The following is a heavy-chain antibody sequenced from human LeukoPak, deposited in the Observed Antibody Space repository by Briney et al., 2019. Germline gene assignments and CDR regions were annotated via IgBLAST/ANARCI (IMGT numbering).Heavy chain of an antibody. Sequence: GGSLRLSCAASGFTFSSYAMSWVRQAPGKGLEWVSGISGSAGSTDYADSVKGRFSISRDTSKNTLSLQMNSLRAEDTAVYYCARGSVDGDYLFSWGQGTLVTVSS. V-gene: IGHV3-23*01. D-gene: IGHD4-17*01. CDR1: GFTFSSYA. CDR3: ARGSVDGDYLFS. J-gene: IGHJ5*02. CDR2: ISGSAGST.